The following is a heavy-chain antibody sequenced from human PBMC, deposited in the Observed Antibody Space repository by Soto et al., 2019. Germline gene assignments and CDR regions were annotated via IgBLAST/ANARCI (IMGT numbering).Heavy chain of an antibody. Sequence: EVQLLESGGGLVQPGGSLRLSCAASGFTFSSYAMSWVRQAPGKGLEWVSAISGSGGSTYYADSVKGRFTISIDNSKNTLYLQMNSLRAEDTAVYYCAKPVTTGSPYYYYYMDVWGKGTTVTVSS. J-gene: IGHJ6*03. CDR2: ISGSGGST. CDR1: GFTFSSYA. V-gene: IGHV3-23*01. CDR3: AKPVTTGSPYYYYYMDV. D-gene: IGHD4-4*01.